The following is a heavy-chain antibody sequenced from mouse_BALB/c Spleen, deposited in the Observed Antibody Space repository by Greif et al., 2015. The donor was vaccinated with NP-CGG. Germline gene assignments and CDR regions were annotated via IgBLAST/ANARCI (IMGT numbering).Heavy chain of an antibody. D-gene: IGHD2-2*01. J-gene: IGHJ1*01. CDR2: ISYSGST. CDR1: GDSITSGY. CDR3: ARYIYYGYDGGYFDV. V-gene: IGHV3-8*02. Sequence: EVQLQQSGPSLVKPSQTLSLTCSVTGDSITSGYWNWIRKFPGNKLEYMGYISYSGSTYYNPSLKSRISITRDTSKNXYYLQLNSVTTEDTATYYCARYIYYGYDGGYFDVWGAGTTVTVSS.